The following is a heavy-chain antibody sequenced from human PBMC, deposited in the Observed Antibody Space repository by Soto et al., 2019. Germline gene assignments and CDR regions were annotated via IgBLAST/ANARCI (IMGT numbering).Heavy chain of an antibody. CDR1: GFTFSSYS. CDR2: ISSSSSTI. Sequence: GGSLRLSCAAAGFTFSSYSRNWVRQAPGKGLEWVSYISSSSSTIYYADSVKGRFTISRDNAKNSLYLQMNSLRAEDTAVYYCARTNIVVVPAAIVYYYYYMDVWGKGTTVTVSS. CDR3: ARTNIVVVPAAIVYYYYYMDV. J-gene: IGHJ6*03. D-gene: IGHD2-2*01. V-gene: IGHV3-48*01.